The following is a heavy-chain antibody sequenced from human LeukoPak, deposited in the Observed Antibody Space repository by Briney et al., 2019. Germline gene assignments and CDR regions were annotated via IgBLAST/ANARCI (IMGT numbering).Heavy chain of an antibody. D-gene: IGHD3-22*01. Sequence: GGSLRLSCAASGFTVSSNYMSWVRQAPGKGLEWVSVIYSGGSTYYADSVKGRFTISRDNSKNTLYLQMNSLRAEDTAVYYCASRLTFYYDSSGYTPGRDHTVDAFDTWGQGTMVTVSS. CDR1: GFTVSSNY. CDR3: ASRLTFYYDSSGYTPGRDHTVDAFDT. J-gene: IGHJ3*02. V-gene: IGHV3-66*02. CDR2: IYSGGST.